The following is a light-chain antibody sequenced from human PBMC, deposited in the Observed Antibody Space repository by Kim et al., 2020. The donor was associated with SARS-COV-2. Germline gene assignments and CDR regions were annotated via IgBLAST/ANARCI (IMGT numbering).Light chain of an antibody. Sequence: SSELTQDPAVSVALGQTVRITCQGDSLRSYYTTWYQQKPGQAPIVVVYGKNNRPSGIPDRFSGSSSGNTASLTIPGTQAGDEADYYCNSRDNNDNVLFGG. V-gene: IGLV3-19*01. CDR2: GKN. J-gene: IGLJ2*01. CDR1: SLRSYY. CDR3: NSRDNNDNVL.